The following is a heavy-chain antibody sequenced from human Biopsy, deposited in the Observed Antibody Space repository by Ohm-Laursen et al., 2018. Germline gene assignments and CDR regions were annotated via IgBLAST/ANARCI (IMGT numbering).Heavy chain of an antibody. D-gene: IGHD2/OR15-2a*01. V-gene: IGHV4-38-2*01. CDR1: GYSVTNDYY. Sequence: LSCACAVSGYSVTNDYYGGWARHPPGKGLERIGNIYYDGFTYYNPSLKSRVAMSVDTSKNQFSLRLTSVTAADTAVYYCARATNSTGWPYYYFYGMDVWGQGTTVTVSS. CDR3: ARATNSTGWPYYYFYGMDV. CDR2: IYYDGFT. J-gene: IGHJ6*02.